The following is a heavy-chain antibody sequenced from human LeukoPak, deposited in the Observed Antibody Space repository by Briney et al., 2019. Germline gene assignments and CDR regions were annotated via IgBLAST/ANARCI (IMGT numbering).Heavy chain of an antibody. J-gene: IGHJ4*02. CDR2: IRYDGSNK. V-gene: IGHV3-30*02. CDR1: GFTFSSYG. Sequence: PGGSLRLSCAASGFTFSSYGMHWVRQAPGKGLEWVAFIRYDGSNKYYADSVKGRFTISRDNSKNTLYLQMNSLRAEDTAVYYCAKDLFSWSAALDYWGQGTLVTVSS. D-gene: IGHD3-3*01. CDR3: AKDLFSWSAALDY.